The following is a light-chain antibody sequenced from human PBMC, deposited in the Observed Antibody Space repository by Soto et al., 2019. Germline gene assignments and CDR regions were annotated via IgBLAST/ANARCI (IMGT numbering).Light chain of an antibody. CDR3: QQFHNLPYT. CDR1: EDINTN. J-gene: IGKJ2*01. Sequence: DTQMTQSESSVPVSVGDRATITCEASEDINTNLNWYQQKEGEAPNLLIYDASSLESGVPSRFSGRGYGTDFYLTINSLQTEDFGTYYCQQFHNLPYTFGEGTKVDIK. CDR2: DAS. V-gene: IGKV1-33*01.